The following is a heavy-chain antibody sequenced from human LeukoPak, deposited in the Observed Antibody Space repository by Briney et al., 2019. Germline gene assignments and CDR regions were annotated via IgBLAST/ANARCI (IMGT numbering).Heavy chain of an antibody. J-gene: IGHJ5*02. V-gene: IGHV4-30-2*01. CDR2: IYHYGST. Sequence: KSSETLSLTCTVSGGSIINDDYRWTWLRQPPGKGLEWIGHIYHYGSTYYNPSLKSRVTISVDRSKNQFSLNLSSVTAADTAVYYCAKGTNYNILTGLFDPWGQGTLVTVSS. CDR1: GGSIINDDYR. CDR3: AKGTNYNILTGLFDP. D-gene: IGHD3-9*01.